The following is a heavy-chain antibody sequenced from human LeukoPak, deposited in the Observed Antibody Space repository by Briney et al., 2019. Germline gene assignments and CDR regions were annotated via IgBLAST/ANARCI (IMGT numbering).Heavy chain of an antibody. Sequence: GGSLRLSCAVSGFTFSRYNMHWVRQAPGKGLESVSSISSSSMYIFHADSVKGRFTISRDNAENSLFLQMDSLRAEDTAMYYCARVDCSESNCYLDSWAREPWSLSPQ. CDR1: GFTFSRYN. CDR3: ARVDCSESNCYLDS. D-gene: IGHD2-15*01. V-gene: IGHV3-21*01. J-gene: IGHJ4*02. CDR2: ISSSSMYI.